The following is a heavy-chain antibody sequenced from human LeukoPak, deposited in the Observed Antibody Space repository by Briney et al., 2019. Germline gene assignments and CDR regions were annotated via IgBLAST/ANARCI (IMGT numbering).Heavy chain of an antibody. D-gene: IGHD3-10*01. V-gene: IGHV1-18*01. J-gene: IGHJ4*02. Sequence: ASVKVSCKASGYTFTSYGISRVRQAPGQGLEWMGWISAYNGNTNYAQKLQGRVTMTTDTSTSTAYMELRSLRSDDTAVYYCARNYYGSGEGYPDHYYFDYWGQGTLVTVSS. CDR1: GYTFTSYG. CDR2: ISAYNGNT. CDR3: ARNYYGSGEGYPDHYYFDY.